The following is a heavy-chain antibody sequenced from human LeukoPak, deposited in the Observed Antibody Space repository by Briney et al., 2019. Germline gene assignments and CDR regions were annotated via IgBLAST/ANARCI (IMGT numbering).Heavy chain of an antibody. CDR1: GGSISSGGYY. CDR3: ARVYDYYDSSGSSGWFDP. Sequence: SQTLSLTCTVSGGSISSGGYYWSWIRQRPGKGLEWIEYIYYSGSTYYNPSLKSRVTISVDTSKNQFSLKLSSVTAADTAVYYCARVYDYYDSSGSSGWFDPWGQGTLVTVSS. V-gene: IGHV4-31*03. CDR2: IYYSGST. D-gene: IGHD3-22*01. J-gene: IGHJ5*02.